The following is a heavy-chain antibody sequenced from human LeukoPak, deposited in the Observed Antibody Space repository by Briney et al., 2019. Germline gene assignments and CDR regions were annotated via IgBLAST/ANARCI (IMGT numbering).Heavy chain of an antibody. CDR1: GGSISSYY. J-gene: IGHJ3*02. CDR3: ARVGVVVVAAISAVFDI. CDR2: IYYSGST. Sequence: SETLSLTCTVSGGSISSYYWGWIRQPPGKGLEWIGSIYYSGSTYYNPSLKSRVIISVDTSKNQFSLKLSSVTAADTAVYYCARVGVVVVAAISAVFDIWGQGTMVTVSS. D-gene: IGHD2-15*01. V-gene: IGHV4-39*07.